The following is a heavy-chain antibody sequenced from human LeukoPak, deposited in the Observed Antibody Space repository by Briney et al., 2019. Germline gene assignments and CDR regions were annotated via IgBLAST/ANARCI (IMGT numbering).Heavy chain of an antibody. V-gene: IGHV3-21*01. D-gene: IGHD6-19*01. CDR3: ARAAGQLDDY. Sequence: GGSLRLSRAASGFTLSSLRMNWVPQDPGKGLEWVSSISSSCSYIYYADSVKGRSTITRDNAKNSLYLQTNSLRAEDTVVYYCARAAGQLDDYWGQGTLVTVSS. J-gene: IGHJ4*02. CDR1: GFTLSSLR. CDR2: ISSSCSYI.